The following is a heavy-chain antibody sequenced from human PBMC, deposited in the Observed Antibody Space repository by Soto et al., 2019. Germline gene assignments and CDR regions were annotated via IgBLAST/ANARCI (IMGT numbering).Heavy chain of an antibody. V-gene: IGHV4-30-2*01. CDR1: GGSISSGGYS. Sequence: ASETLSLTCAVSGGSISSGGYSWSWIRQPPGKGLEWIGYIYHSGSTYYNPSLKSRVTISVDRSKNQFSLKLSSVTAADTAVYYCARDRRSGYSYGSPYYYYGMDVWGQGTTVTVS. D-gene: IGHD5-18*01. CDR2: IYHSGST. CDR3: ARDRRSGYSYGSPYYYYGMDV. J-gene: IGHJ6*02.